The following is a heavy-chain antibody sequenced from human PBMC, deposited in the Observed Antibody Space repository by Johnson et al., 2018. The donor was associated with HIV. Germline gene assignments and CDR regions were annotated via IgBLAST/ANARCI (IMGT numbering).Heavy chain of an antibody. CDR1: GFTFSSYD. D-gene: IGHD3-22*01. CDR2: IGGSGGST. V-gene: IGHV3-23*04. J-gene: IGHJ3*02. CDR3: AKDQASGYYCDAFDI. Sequence: VQLVESGGGVVQPGGSLRLSCAASGFTFSSYDMHWVRQATGKGLEWVSAIGGSGGSTYYADSVKGRFTISRDNSKNTLYLQMNSLRAEDTAVYYCAKDQASGYYCDAFDIWGQGTMVTVSS.